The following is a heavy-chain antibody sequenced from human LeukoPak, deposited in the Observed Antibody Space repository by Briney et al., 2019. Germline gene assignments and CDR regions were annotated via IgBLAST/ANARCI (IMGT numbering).Heavy chain of an antibody. J-gene: IGHJ2*01. D-gene: IGHD2-2*01. V-gene: IGHV4-30-4*01. Sequence: PSETLSLTCTVSGGSISSGDYYWSWIRQPPGKGLEWIGYIYYSGSTYYNPSLKSRVTISVDTSKNQFSLKLSSVTAADTAVYYCARRGCSSTSCYLDLWGRGTLVTVSS. CDR1: GGSISSGDYY. CDR2: IYYSGST. CDR3: ARRGCSSTSCYLDL.